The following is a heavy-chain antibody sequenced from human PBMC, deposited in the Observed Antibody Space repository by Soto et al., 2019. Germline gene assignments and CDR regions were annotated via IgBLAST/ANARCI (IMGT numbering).Heavy chain of an antibody. D-gene: IGHD3-3*01. CDR2: FDPEDGET. J-gene: IGHJ6*02. Sequence: ASVKVSCKVSGYALTELSMHWVRQAPGKGLEWMGGFDPEDGETIYAQKFQGRVTMTEDTSTDTAYMELSSLRSEDTAVYYCATGRAITIFGVVLDYYYGMDVWGQGTTVTAP. CDR1: GYALTELS. V-gene: IGHV1-24*01. CDR3: ATGRAITIFGVVLDYYYGMDV.